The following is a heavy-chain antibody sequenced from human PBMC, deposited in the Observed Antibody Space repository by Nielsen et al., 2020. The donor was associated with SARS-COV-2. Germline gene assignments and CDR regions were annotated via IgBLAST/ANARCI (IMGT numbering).Heavy chain of an antibody. V-gene: IGHV3-66*01. CDR1: GFTVSSNY. CDR3: AKEGAIQLWSDAFDI. J-gene: IGHJ3*02. D-gene: IGHD5-18*01. CDR2: IYSGGST. Sequence: GESLKISCAASGFTVSSNYMSWVRQAPGKGLEWVSVIYSGGSTYYADSVKGRFTISRDNSKNTLYLQMNSLRAEDTAVYYCAKEGAIQLWSDAFDIWGQGTMVTVSS.